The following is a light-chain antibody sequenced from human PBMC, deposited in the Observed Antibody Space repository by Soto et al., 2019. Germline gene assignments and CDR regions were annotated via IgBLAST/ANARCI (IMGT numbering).Light chain of an antibody. V-gene: IGLV1-40*01. Sequence: QSVLTQPPSVSGAPGQRVTISCTGNSSNIGAGFDVHWYQQLPGTAPRLIIYEVAKRPSGVSARFSGSQSGDTASLTISGLQAADEAYYYCCSRLFGGGTKLTVL. CDR3: CSRL. J-gene: IGLJ2*01. CDR1: SSNIGAGFD. CDR2: EVA.